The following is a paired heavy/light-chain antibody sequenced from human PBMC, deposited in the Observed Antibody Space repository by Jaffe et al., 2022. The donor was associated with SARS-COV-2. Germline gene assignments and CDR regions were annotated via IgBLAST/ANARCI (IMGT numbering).Light chain of an antibody. V-gene: IGLV3-19*01. CDR2: GKN. CDR1: SLRNTY. J-gene: IGLJ2*01. CDR3: NSRDSSGDHVI. Sequence: SSELTQDPAVSVALGQTVEITCQGDSLRNTYASWYQEKSGQAPVLLIYGKNIRPSGIPDRFSGSTSGNTASLTITGAQAEDEADYYCNSRDSSGDHVIFGGGTRLTVL.
Heavy chain of an antibody. V-gene: IGHV4-59*01. J-gene: IGHJ6*02. CDR2: TYYRGST. Sequence: QVQLQESGPGLVKPSETLALTCTVSGGSLSGYYWTWVRQPPGKGLQWIGYTYYRGSTNYNPSLKSRVTMSLDTSRNQFSLKLNSVTAADTAVYYCARDSEWSGYSYGSHYYYYYAMDVWGQGTTVTVSS. D-gene: IGHD5-18*01. CDR1: GGSLSGYY. CDR3: ARDSEWSGYSYGSHYYYYYAMDV.